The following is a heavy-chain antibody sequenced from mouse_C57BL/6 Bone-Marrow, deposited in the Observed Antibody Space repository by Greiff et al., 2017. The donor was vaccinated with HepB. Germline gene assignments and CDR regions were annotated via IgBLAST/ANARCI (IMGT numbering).Heavy chain of an antibody. CDR2: ISYDGSN. V-gene: IGHV3-6*01. CDR3: ARDRNPWFAY. J-gene: IGHJ3*01. CDR1: GYSITSGYY. D-gene: IGHD2-1*01. Sequence: EVKVEESGPGLVKPSQSLSLTCSVTGYSITSGYYWNWIRQFPGNKLEWMGYISYDGSNNYNPSLKNRISITRDTSKNQFFLKLNSVTTEDTATYYCARDRNPWFAYWGQGTLVTVSA.